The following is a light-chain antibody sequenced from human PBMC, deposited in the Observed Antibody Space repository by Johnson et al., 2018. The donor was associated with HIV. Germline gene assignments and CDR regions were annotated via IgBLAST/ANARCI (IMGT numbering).Light chain of an antibody. V-gene: IGLV1-51*02. J-gene: IGLJ1*01. Sequence: QPVLTQPPSVSAAPGQRVTISCSGGIANIGNNYVSWYQQLPGTAPKLLIYEHNKRPSGIPDRFSGSKSGTSATLAISGLQTGDEADYYCGTWDSGLSAGVFGTGTKVTVL. CDR3: GTWDSGLSAGV. CDR2: EHN. CDR1: IANIGNNY.